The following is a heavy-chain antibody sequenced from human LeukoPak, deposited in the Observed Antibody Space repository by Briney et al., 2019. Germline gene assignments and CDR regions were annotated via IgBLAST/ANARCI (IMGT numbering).Heavy chain of an antibody. CDR2: IYHGGPT. J-gene: IGHJ4*02. D-gene: IGHD3-22*01. CDR3: ARLLGNSYYSFDS. Sequence: SETLSLTCTVSGGSITSNYHYWGWIRQPPGKGLEWMGNIYHGGPTYYSPSLQSRITISVDTSKNQFYVKLRSVTAADTAVYYCARLLGNSYYSFDSWGQGTLVTVSS. CDR1: GGSITSNYHY. V-gene: IGHV4-39*01.